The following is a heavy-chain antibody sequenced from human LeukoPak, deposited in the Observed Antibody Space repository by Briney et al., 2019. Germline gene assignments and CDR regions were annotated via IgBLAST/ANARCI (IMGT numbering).Heavy chain of an antibody. CDR1: GYTFTSYD. CDR3: ARGGYDILTGYYTGDYLDY. D-gene: IGHD3-9*01. V-gene: IGHV1-8*01. J-gene: IGHJ4*02. CDR2: MNPNSGNT. Sequence: ASVKVSCKASGYTFTSYDINWVRQATGQGLEWMGWMNPNSGNTGYAQKFQGRVTMTRNTSISTAYMELSSLRSEDTAVYYCARGGYDILTGYYTGDYLDYWGQGTLVTVSS.